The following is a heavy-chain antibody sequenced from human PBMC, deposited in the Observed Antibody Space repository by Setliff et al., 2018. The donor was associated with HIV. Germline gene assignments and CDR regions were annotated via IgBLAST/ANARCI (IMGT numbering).Heavy chain of an antibody. J-gene: IGHJ4*02. Sequence: SETLSLTCAVFGGSFSGYYWTWIRQPPGKGLEWIGYIYTSGSTNYNPSLKSRVTISVDTSKNQFSLKLSSVTAADTAVYYCARGSFIGDYYYFDYWGQGTLVTVSS. CDR2: IYTSGST. CDR1: GGSFSGYY. CDR3: ARGSFIGDYYYFDY. V-gene: IGHV4-4*08. D-gene: IGHD3-10*01.